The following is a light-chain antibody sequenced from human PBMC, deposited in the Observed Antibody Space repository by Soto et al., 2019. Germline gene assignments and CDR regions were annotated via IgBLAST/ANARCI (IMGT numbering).Light chain of an antibody. CDR2: AAS. V-gene: IGKV1-39*01. J-gene: IGKJ5*01. CDR3: QQSYTIPLT. Sequence: DIQMTQSPSSLSASVGDRITITCRASQSVSRYLNWYQQKPGKAPNLLIYAASNLQSGVPSRISGSGSGTDFTLTISSLQPEDFATCYCQQSYTIPLTFGQGTRLEIK. CDR1: QSVSRY.